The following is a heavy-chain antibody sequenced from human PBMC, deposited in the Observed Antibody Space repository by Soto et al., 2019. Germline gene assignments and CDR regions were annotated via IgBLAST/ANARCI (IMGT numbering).Heavy chain of an antibody. CDR1: GASVNDYY. V-gene: IGHV4-59*02. CDR2: IHYTGSR. D-gene: IGHD4-4*01. Sequence: SETLSLTCTVSGASVNDYYWNWVRQPLGKGLEWIGFIHYTGSRIFNPSLQSRVTMSVDVPQNQFSLRLTSVTAADTAIYYCARWGHPAVKAFDIWGQGTKVTV. CDR3: ARWGHPAVKAFDI. J-gene: IGHJ3*02.